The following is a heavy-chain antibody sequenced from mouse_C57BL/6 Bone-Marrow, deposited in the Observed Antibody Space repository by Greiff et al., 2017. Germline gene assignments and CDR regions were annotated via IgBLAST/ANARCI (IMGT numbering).Heavy chain of an antibody. CDR3: TEGTLLYGWYFDV. CDR1: GFTFSNYW. V-gene: IGHV6-3*01. CDR2: IRLKSDNYAT. D-gene: IGHD1-1*02. Sequence: EVHLVESGGGLVQPGGSMKLSCVASGFTFSNYWMNWVRQSPEKGLEWVAQIRLKSDNYATHYAASVKGRFTISRDDSKSSVYLQMNNLRAEDTGIYYCTEGTLLYGWYFDVWGTGTTVTVSS. J-gene: IGHJ1*03.